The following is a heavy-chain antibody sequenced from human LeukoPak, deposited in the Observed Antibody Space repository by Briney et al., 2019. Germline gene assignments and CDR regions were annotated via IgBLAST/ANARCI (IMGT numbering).Heavy chain of an antibody. J-gene: IGHJ3*02. CDR3: ARGPPYLVYSSSWEGDDAFDI. CDR1: GYTFTSYA. V-gene: IGHV7-4-1*02. Sequence: ASVKVSCKASGYTFTSYAMNCVRQAPGQGLEWMGWINTNTGNPTYAQGFTGRFVFSLDTSVSTAYLQISSLKAEDTAVYYCARGPPYLVYSSSWEGDDAFDIWGQGTMVTVSS. CDR2: INTNTGNP. D-gene: IGHD6-13*01.